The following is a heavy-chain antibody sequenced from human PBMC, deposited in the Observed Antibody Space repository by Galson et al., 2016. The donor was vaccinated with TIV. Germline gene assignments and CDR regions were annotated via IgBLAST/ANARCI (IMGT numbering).Heavy chain of an antibody. Sequence: LRLSCAASGFTFTDYAIHWVRQAPGKGLEWVAVVSYDGSNKFYADSVKGRFTISRDDSNSTLYLQMKSLRPEDTAVYYCARDKASGIGVVADYWGQGTLVTVSS. V-gene: IGHV3-30-3*01. J-gene: IGHJ4*02. CDR2: VSYDGSNK. CDR3: ARDKASGIGVVADY. D-gene: IGHD2-15*01. CDR1: GFTFTDYA.